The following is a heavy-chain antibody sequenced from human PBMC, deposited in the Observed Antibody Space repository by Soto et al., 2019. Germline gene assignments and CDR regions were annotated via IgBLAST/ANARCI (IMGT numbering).Heavy chain of an antibody. CDR1: GFTFSSSA. CDR3: ARDKRDLRFLEWSYYFDY. CDR2: ISYDGSNK. D-gene: IGHD3-3*01. Sequence: QVQLVESGGGVVQPGRSLRLSCAASGFTFSSSAMHWVRQAPGKGLEWVAVISYDGSNKYYADSVKGRFTSSRDNSKNALYLQMNSLRAEDTAVYYCARDKRDLRFLEWSYYFDYWGQGTLVTVSS. J-gene: IGHJ4*02. V-gene: IGHV3-30-3*01.